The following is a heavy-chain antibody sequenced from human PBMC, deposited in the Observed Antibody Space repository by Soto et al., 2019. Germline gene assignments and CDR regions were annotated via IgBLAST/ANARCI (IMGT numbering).Heavy chain of an antibody. D-gene: IGHD3-16*01. Sequence: GGSLRLSCAASGFMFSAYTMNWVRQAPGKGLEWLSSISDDSSYIDYADSLRGRFTVSRDNARNSLYLQIDSLGVEDTAVYYCATPYYFNHWGPGTLVTVSA. V-gene: IGHV3-21*06. CDR3: ATPYYFNH. J-gene: IGHJ1*01. CDR2: ISDDSSYI. CDR1: GFMFSAYT.